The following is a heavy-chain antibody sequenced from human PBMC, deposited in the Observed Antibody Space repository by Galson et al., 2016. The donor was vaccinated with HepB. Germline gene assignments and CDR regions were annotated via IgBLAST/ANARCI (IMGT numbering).Heavy chain of an antibody. Sequence: SLRLSCAASGFTFSSYSMNWVRQAPGKGLEWVSSISGSSSYIYYADSVKGRFTISRDNAKNSLYLQMNSLRAEDTAVYYCARGDIVGAIFDYWGQGTLVTVSS. CDR2: ISGSSSYI. V-gene: IGHV3-21*01. D-gene: IGHD1-26*01. CDR1: GFTFSSYS. CDR3: ARGDIVGAIFDY. J-gene: IGHJ4*02.